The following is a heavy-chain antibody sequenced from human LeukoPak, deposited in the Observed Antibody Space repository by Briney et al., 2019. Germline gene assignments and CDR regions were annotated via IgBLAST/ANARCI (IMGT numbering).Heavy chain of an antibody. D-gene: IGHD5-18*01. J-gene: IGHJ6*03. Sequence: SETLSLTCTVSGDSISSSNYYWGWIRQPPGKGLEWIGSIHDSGSTYYTLPLKSRVTISVDTSKNQFSLNLSSVTAADTAVYYCARHLGYSYGPYYYYTDVWGKGTTVTVSS. V-gene: IGHV4-39*01. CDR2: IHDSGST. CDR1: GDSISSSNYY. CDR3: ARHLGYSYGPYYYYTDV.